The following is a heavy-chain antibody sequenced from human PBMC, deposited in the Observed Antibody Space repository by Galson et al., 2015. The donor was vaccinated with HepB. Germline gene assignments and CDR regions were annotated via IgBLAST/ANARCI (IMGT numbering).Heavy chain of an antibody. Sequence: TLSLTCTVSGGSLNTYYWTWIRQSPGKGLEWVGYVFYSGSTDYNPSLKSRATISVDTSKSQFSLKLTSVTAAGTAVYYCARVSRNSSGSYHRRGAFDIWGQGTMVTVSS. CDR3: ARVSRNSSGSYHRRGAFDI. D-gene: IGHD3-22*01. V-gene: IGHV4-59*01. CDR1: GGSLNTYY. J-gene: IGHJ3*02. CDR2: VFYSGST.